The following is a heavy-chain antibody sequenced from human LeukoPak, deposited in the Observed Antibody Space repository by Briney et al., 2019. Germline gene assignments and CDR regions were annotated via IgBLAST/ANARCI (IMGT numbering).Heavy chain of an antibody. CDR1: GFPFTIYA. D-gene: IGHD3-3*01. CDR3: AKDGHYDFWSGYYMFDP. CDR2: ISGSGGST. V-gene: IGHV3-23*01. J-gene: IGHJ5*02. Sequence: GGSLRLSCAASGFPFTIYAMSWVRQAPGKGLEWVSAISGSGGSTYYADSVKGRFTISRDNCKNTLYLQMNSLRAEDTAVYYCAKDGHYDFWSGYYMFDPWGQGTLVTVSS.